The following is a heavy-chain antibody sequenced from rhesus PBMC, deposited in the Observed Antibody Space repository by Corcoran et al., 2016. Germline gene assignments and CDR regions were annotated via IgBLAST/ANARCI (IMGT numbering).Heavy chain of an antibody. CDR3: AKGGWGDLFDY. CDR2: IDPSDSDT. V-gene: IGHV5-20*01. J-gene: IGHJ4*01. CDR1: GYSFTSYW. Sequence: EVQLVQSGAEVKRPGESLKISCTTSGYSFTSYWISWVRQMPGKGLEWMGAIDPSDSDTRYKPSCQGQVTISAEKSISTAYLQWSRLKASDTATYYCAKGGWGDLFDYWGQGVLVTVSS. D-gene: IGHD3-34*01.